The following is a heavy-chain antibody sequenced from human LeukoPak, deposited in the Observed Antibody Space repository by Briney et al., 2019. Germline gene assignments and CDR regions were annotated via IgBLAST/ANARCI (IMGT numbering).Heavy chain of an antibody. CDR1: GFTFSSYS. D-gene: IGHD6-13*01. Sequence: GGSLRLSCAASGFTFSSYSMNWVRQAPGKGLEWVSYISSSSSTIYYADSVKGRFTISRDNPKNTLYLQMNSLRAEDTAVYYCAKDSDSSWYGPYYYYYMDVWGKGTTVTISS. J-gene: IGHJ6*03. CDR2: ISSSSSTI. CDR3: AKDSDSSWYGPYYYYYMDV. V-gene: IGHV3-48*01.